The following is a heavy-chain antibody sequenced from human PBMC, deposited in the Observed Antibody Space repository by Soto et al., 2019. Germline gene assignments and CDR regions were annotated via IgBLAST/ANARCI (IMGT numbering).Heavy chain of an antibody. D-gene: IGHD3-3*01. V-gene: IGHV1-18*01. CDR3: PRYYTSTWVQLDY. J-gene: IGHJ4*02. CDR1: GYTFSSFG. Sequence: QVHLVQSGGEVQKPGASVKISCKTSGYTFSSFGVTWVRQAPGQGLEWMGLISAYNGNTKYARNLQARVILTTDTSTTTAHMELSNLRSDDTATYFYPRYYTSTWVQLDYWGQGIPVTVSS. CDR2: ISAYNGNT.